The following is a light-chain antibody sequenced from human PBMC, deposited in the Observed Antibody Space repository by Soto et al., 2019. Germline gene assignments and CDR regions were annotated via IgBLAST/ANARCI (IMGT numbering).Light chain of an antibody. Sequence: EIVMTQSTATLSVSPGERATLSCRASQSVSSNLAWYQQKPGQAPRLLIYGASTRATRIPSRFSGSGSGTEFTLTISSLQSEHFAVYYCQQYNNWPPLFGQGDKLQIK. J-gene: IGKJ2*01. CDR2: GAS. CDR3: QQYNNWPPL. CDR1: QSVSSN. V-gene: IGKV3-15*01.